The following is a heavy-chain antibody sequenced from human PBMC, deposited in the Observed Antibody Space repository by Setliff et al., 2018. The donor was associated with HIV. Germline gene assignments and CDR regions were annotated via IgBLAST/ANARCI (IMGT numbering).Heavy chain of an antibody. J-gene: IGHJ5*02. D-gene: IGHD6-13*01. Sequence: GGSLRLSSAASGFTFSGYSMNWVRQAPGKGLEWVSSISSNSGEIFYAESLKGRFTISRDNPKNSLYLQMNSLRAEDSAVYYCARDLPGMAPWGQGTLVTVSS. CDR1: GFTFSGYS. CDR2: ISSNSGEI. V-gene: IGHV3-21*06. CDR3: ARDLPGMAP.